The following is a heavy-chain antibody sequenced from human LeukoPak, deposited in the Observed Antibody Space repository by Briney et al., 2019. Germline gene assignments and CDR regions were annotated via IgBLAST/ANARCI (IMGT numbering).Heavy chain of an antibody. CDR3: ATGGYYDSSGYHDAFDI. D-gene: IGHD3-22*01. CDR1: GGSFSGYY. J-gene: IGHJ3*02. Sequence: SETLSLTCAVYGGSFSGYYWSWIRQPPGKGLEWIGEINHSGSTNYNPSLKSRVTISVDTSKNQFSLKLGSVTAADTAVYYCATGGYYDSSGYHDAFDIWGQGTMVTVSS. CDR2: INHSGST. V-gene: IGHV4-34*01.